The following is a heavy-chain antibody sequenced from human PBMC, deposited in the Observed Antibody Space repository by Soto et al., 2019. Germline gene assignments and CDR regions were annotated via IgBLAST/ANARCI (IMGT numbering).Heavy chain of an antibody. D-gene: IGHD2-15*01. CDR1: GGSVSSGDYY. Sequence: QVQLQESGPGLVKPSETLSLTCTVSGGSVSSGDYYWSWIRQPPGKGLEWIGYMYYNERINYNPSLKSRVTISVDTSKNQFPLKLSSVTAADTAVYYCARDEGWECSGGSCNPDWHYWGQGTLVTVS. CDR3: ARDEGWECSGGSCNPDWHY. CDR2: MYYNERI. V-gene: IGHV4-61*08. J-gene: IGHJ4*02.